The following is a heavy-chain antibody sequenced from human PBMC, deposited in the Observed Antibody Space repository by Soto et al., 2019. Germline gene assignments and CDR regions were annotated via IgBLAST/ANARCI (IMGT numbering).Heavy chain of an antibody. D-gene: IGHD3-22*01. J-gene: IGHJ4*02. CDR2: IYYSGST. CDR3: AKGGGEYYYDSSGYYFDY. CDR1: GGSISSYY. Sequence: SETLSLTCTVSGGSISSYYWSWIRQPPGKGLEWIGYIYYSGSTNYNPSLKSRVTISVDTSKNQFSLKLSSVTAADTAVYYCAKGGGEYYYDSSGYYFDYWGQGTLVTVSS. V-gene: IGHV4-59*12.